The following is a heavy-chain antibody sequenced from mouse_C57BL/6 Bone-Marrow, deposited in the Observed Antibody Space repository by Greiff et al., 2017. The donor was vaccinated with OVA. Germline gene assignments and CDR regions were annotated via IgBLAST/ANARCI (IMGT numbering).Heavy chain of an antibody. CDR1: GYTFTDYE. J-gene: IGHJ2*01. CDR3: TRAYSNYGDFDY. V-gene: IGHV1-15*01. D-gene: IGHD2-5*01. CDR2: IDPETGGT. Sequence: VQLQQSGAELVRPGASVTLSCKASGYTFTDYEMHWVKQTPVHGLEWIGAIDPETGGTAYNQKFQGTAILTADKSSSTAYMELRSRTSADSSTSYCTRAYSNYGDFDYWGQGTTLTVAS.